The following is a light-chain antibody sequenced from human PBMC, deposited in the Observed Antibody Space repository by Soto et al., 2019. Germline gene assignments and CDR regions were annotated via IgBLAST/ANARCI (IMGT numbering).Light chain of an antibody. CDR3: SSYSTSTAYI. CDR2: DVD. V-gene: IGLV2-11*01. CDR1: SSDVGGYNY. Sequence: QSVLTQPRSVSGSPGQSVTISCTGTSSDVGGYNYVSWYQHHTGKAPKLMIYDVDKRPSGVPGRFSGSKSGNTASLTISGLQAEDEADYFCSSYSTSTAYIFGNGTKVTV. J-gene: IGLJ1*01.